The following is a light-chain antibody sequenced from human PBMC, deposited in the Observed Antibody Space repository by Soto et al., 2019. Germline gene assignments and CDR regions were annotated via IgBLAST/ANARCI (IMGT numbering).Light chain of an antibody. CDR1: QSVSSNY. CDR2: GAS. V-gene: IGKV3-20*01. Sequence: EIVLTQSPGTLSLSPGERATLSCGASQSVSSNYLAWYQQKPGRAPRLLIYGASSRATGIPDRFSGSGSGTDFSLTISRLEPEDFATYYCQQLNSYPRTFGPGTKVDIK. CDR3: QQLNSYPRT. J-gene: IGKJ3*01.